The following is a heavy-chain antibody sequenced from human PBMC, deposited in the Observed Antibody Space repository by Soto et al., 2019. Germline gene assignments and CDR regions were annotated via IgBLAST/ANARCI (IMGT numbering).Heavy chain of an antibody. J-gene: IGHJ4*02. D-gene: IGHD3-10*01. Sequence: ASVKFSCKTSGGIFITSGLSWVRQAPGQGLEWMGGIIPFLGTTNHAQKFQGRVTITAAKSTSTVYLELSDLTFEDTATYYCARKTAHRSASGRPLQPENLDSGGRGTRVTVS. CDR3: ARKTAHRSASGRPLQPENLDS. CDR2: IIPFLGTT. V-gene: IGHV1-69*10. CDR1: GGIFITSG.